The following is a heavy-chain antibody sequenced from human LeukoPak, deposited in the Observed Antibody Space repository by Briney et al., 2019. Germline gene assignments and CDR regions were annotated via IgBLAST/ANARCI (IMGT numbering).Heavy chain of an antibody. Sequence: PGGSLRLSCAASGFDLSNYELNWVRQAPGKGLEWITDITISGHTKNYADSVKGRFSISRDNARTSLYLQMHSLRVEDTGVYYCSRGDPHADLWGQGTLVTVSS. D-gene: IGHD5-24*01. CDR1: GFDLSNYE. V-gene: IGHV3-48*03. CDR2: ITISGHTK. CDR3: SRGDPHADL. J-gene: IGHJ4*02.